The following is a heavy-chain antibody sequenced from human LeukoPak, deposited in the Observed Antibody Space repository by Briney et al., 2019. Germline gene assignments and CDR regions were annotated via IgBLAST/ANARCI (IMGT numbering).Heavy chain of an antibody. Sequence: ASVKVSCKASGYTFTGSYMHWVRQAPGQGLEWMGWINPNSGGTSYAQKFQGRVTMTRDTSISTAYMELSSLTSDGTAVYYCARGASGSPWRLDYWGHGTLVAVSS. CDR2: INPNSGGT. D-gene: IGHD6-19*01. CDR3: ARGASGSPWRLDY. J-gene: IGHJ4*01. V-gene: IGHV1-2*02. CDR1: GYTFTGSY.